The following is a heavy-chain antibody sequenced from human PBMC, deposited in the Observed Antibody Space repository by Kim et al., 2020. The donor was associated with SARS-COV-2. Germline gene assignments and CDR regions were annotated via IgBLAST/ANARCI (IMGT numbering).Heavy chain of an antibody. CDR2: INTNTGNP. CDR1: GYTFTSYA. V-gene: IGHV7-4-1*02. D-gene: IGHD3-22*01. CDR3: ARDYPNYYDSSGYFN. Sequence: ASVKVSCKASGYTFTSYAMNWVRQAPGQGLEWMGWINTNTGNPTYAQGFTGRFVFSLDTSVSTAYLQISSLKAEDTAVYYCARDYPNYYDSSGYFNWGQGTLVTVSS. J-gene: IGHJ4*02.